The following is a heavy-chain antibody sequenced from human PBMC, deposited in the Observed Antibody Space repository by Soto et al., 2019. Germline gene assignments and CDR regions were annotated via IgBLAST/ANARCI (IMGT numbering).Heavy chain of an antibody. V-gene: IGHV4-4*07. CDR3: ARDRYSSSWYPYAFDI. D-gene: IGHD6-13*01. CDR1: GGSISSYY. CDR2: IYTSGST. Sequence: SETLSLTCTVSGGSISSYYWSWIRQPAGKGLEWIGRIYTSGSTNYNPSLKSRVTMSVDTSKNQFSLKLSSVTAADTAVYYCARDRYSSSWYPYAFDIWGQGTMVTVSS. J-gene: IGHJ3*02.